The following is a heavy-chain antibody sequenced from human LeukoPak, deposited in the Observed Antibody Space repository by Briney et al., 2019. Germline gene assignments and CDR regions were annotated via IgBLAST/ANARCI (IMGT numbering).Heavy chain of an antibody. Sequence: PGGSLRLSCAASGFTFSTYAMSWVRQAPGKGLEWVSGMSTTGGGKYYADSVKGRFTISRDNSKNTLYLQMNSLRAEDTAVYFCAKDPLRYFDWENYFDYWGQGTLVTVSS. V-gene: IGHV3-23*01. J-gene: IGHJ4*02. CDR3: AKDPLRYFDWENYFDY. D-gene: IGHD3-9*01. CDR1: GFTFSTYA. CDR2: MSTTGGGK.